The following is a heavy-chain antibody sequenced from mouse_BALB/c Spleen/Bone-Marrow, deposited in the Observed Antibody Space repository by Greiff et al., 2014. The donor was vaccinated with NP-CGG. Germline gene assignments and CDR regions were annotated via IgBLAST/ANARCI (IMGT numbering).Heavy chain of an antibody. J-gene: IGHJ2*01. Sequence: VQLQQSGAELVKPGASVKLSCTASGFNIKDTYMHWVKQRPEQGLEWIGRIDPANGNTKYDPKFQGKATITADTSSNTAYLQLGSLTSEDTAVYYCARYYYGSSLFDYWGQGTTLTVSP. CDR3: ARYYYGSSLFDY. CDR1: GFNIKDTY. D-gene: IGHD1-1*01. CDR2: IDPANGNT. V-gene: IGHV14-3*02.